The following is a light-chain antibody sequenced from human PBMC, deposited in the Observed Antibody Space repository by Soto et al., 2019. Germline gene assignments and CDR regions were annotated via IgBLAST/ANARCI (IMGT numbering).Light chain of an antibody. CDR1: QSVSGW. CDR2: EAS. J-gene: IGKJ5*01. Sequence: DIQMTQSPSTLSASVGDTVTVTCRASQSVSGWLAWYQQKPGKAPKLLIYEASNLQSGVPSRFSGSGSGTEFALTISGLQPDDSASYYCQQFNSYPITVGQGTRLEIK. V-gene: IGKV1-5*01. CDR3: QQFNSYPIT.